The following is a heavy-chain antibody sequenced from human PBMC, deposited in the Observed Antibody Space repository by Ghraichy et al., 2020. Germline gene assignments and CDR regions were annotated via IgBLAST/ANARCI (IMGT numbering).Heavy chain of an antibody. V-gene: IGHV4-34*01. Sequence: ETLSLTCAVYGGSFSGYYWNWIRQPPGKGLEWIGEINHSGSTNFNPSLKSRVTISVDTSKNQFSLKLTSVTAADTAVYYCARDRRHSGYENWGQGTLVTVSS. J-gene: IGHJ4*02. D-gene: IGHD5-12*01. CDR1: GGSFSGYY. CDR2: INHSGST. CDR3: ARDRRHSGYEN.